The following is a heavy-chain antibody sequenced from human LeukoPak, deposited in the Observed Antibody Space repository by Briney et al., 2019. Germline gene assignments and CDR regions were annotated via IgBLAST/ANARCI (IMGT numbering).Heavy chain of an antibody. Sequence: SGGSLRLSCAASGFPFNSYFMRWVRQAPGKGLEWVANIKQDGSAKYYLDSVRGRFTISRDNAKNSLFLQMNSLRAEDTAVYYCARQFYYFDYWGQGTLVTVSS. J-gene: IGHJ4*02. V-gene: IGHV3-7*03. CDR2: IKQDGSAK. CDR3: ARQFYYFDY. D-gene: IGHD3-3*01. CDR1: GFPFNSYF.